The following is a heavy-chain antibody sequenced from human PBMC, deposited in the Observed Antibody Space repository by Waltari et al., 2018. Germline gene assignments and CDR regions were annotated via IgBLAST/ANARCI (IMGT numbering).Heavy chain of an antibody. CDR3: ARQFSYYDSTDD. Sequence: QLQLQESGPGLVKPSETLSLTCTVSGGSISSSSYYWGWIRQPPGKGLEWIGSIDYSGSTYYNPSLKSRVTISVDTSKNQFSLKLSSVTAADTAVYYCARQFSYYDSTDDWGQGTMVTVSS. V-gene: IGHV4-39*01. CDR1: GGSISSSSYY. J-gene: IGHJ3*01. D-gene: IGHD3-22*01. CDR2: IDYSGST.